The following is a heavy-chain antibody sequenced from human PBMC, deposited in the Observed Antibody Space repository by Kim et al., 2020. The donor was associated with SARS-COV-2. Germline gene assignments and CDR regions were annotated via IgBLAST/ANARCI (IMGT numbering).Heavy chain of an antibody. D-gene: IGHD3-10*01. CDR3: ARGYYGSGTYNRYNYNGMDV. V-gene: IGHV1-69*13. CDR1: GGTFSNYA. CDR2: IIPIFDTP. J-gene: IGHJ6*02. Sequence: SVKVSCKASGGTFSNYAISWVRQAPGQGLEWMGGIIPIFDTPNYAQKFQGRVTITADESTSTAYMELSSLRSEDTAVYYCARGYYGSGTYNRYNYNGMDVWGQGTTVTVSS.